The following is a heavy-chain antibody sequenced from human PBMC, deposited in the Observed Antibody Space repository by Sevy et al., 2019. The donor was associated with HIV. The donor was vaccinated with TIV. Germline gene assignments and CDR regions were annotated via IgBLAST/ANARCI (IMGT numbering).Heavy chain of an antibody. D-gene: IGHD3-16*01. CDR1: GFAFSNYYA. V-gene: IGHV3-30*14. CDR2: ISYDGSDK. Sequence: GGSLRLSCVASGFAFSNYYAMHWVRQAPGKGLEWVALISYDGSDKYYADSVKGRFTISRDNSKNTLYLQMNSLRAEDTAVYYCARVDYDTVGGYYFDYWGQGTLVTVSS. J-gene: IGHJ4*02. CDR3: ARVDYDTVGGYYFDY.